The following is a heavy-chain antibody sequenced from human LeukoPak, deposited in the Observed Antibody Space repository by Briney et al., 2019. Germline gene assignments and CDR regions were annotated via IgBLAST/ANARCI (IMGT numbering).Heavy chain of an antibody. CDR1: GFTFSSYA. D-gene: IGHD4-17*01. CDR2: ISGSGGST. V-gene: IGHV3-23*01. J-gene: IGHJ4*02. CDR3: AKDHYDYGDYVFLAGYDY. Sequence: GGSLRLSCAASGFTFSSYAMSWVRQAPGKGLEWDSAISGSGGSTYYADSVKGRFTISRDNSKNTLYLQMNSLRAEDTAVYYCAKDHYDYGDYVFLAGYDYWGQGTLVTVSS.